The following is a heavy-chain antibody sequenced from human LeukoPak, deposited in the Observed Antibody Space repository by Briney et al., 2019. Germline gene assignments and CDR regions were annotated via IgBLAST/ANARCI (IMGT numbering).Heavy chain of an antibody. Sequence: GGSLRLSCAASGFTVSSNYMSWVRQAPGKGLEWVSVIYSGGSTFYADSVKGRFTISRDNSKNTLYLQMNSLRAEDTAVYYCAREKYSGYFFDYWGQGTPVTVSS. J-gene: IGHJ4*02. CDR3: AREKYSGYFFDY. CDR1: GFTVSSNY. CDR2: IYSGGST. D-gene: IGHD5-12*01. V-gene: IGHV3-53*05.